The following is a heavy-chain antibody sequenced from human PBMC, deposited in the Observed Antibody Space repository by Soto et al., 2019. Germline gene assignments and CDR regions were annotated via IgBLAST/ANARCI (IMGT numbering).Heavy chain of an antibody. J-gene: IGHJ6*04. Sequence: QVQLQQWGAGLLKPSETLSLTCGVSGASLSGVYWTWIRQTPGRGLEWIGEINHSGSAYYNPALGDRVTISVDTSKKQFSLSLTSVTAADTGRYYCARAFKGIIENTGWPKPYYYGLDGWDKGNDVIVSS. D-gene: IGHD6-19*01. CDR1: GASLSGVY. CDR2: INHSGSA. CDR3: ARAFKGIIENTGWPKPYYYGLDG. V-gene: IGHV4-34*01.